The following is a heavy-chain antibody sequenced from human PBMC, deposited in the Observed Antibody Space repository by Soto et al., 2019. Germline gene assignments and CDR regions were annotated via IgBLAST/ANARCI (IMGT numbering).Heavy chain of an antibody. Sequence: GESLKISCKGSGYSFAGYWITWVRQMPGKGLEWMGRIDPSDSQTYYSPSFRGHVTISANKSITAVFLQWSSLRASDTAMYYCSRQIYDSDTGPNFHYYIDSWGQGTPVTVSS. J-gene: IGHJ4*02. CDR1: GYSFAGYW. D-gene: IGHD3-22*01. CDR2: IDPSDSQT. CDR3: SRQIYDSDTGPNFHYYIDS. V-gene: IGHV5-10-1*01.